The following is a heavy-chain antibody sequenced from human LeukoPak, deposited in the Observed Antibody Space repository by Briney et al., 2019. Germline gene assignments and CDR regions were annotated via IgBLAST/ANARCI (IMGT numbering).Heavy chain of an antibody. CDR3: ARDSGFFDY. Sequence: KPSENLSLTCTVSGGSISSSGYYWGWIRQPPGKGLEWIGSIYHSGSTYYNPSLKSRVTVSVDTSKNQFSLKLSSVTAADTAVYYCARDSGFFDYWGQGTLVTVSS. V-gene: IGHV4-39*07. J-gene: IGHJ4*02. CDR1: GGSISSSGYY. CDR2: IYHSGST.